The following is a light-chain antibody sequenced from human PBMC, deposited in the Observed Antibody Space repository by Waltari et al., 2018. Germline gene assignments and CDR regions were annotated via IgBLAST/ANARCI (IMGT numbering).Light chain of an antibody. CDR3: SSYAGPNNFV. J-gene: IGLJ1*01. V-gene: IGLV2-8*01. CDR2: EVS. CDR1: SSDVGGYNY. Sequence: QSALTQPPSASGSPGQSVTISCTGSSSDVGGYNYVSWYQQHPDRAPKLMIYEVSKRPSGTPDRFSGSKSGNPASLTVSGLQADDEADYFCSSYAGPNNFVFGTGTKVTVL.